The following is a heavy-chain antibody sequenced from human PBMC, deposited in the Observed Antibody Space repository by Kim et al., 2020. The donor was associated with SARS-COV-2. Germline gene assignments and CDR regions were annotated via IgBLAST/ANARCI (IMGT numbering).Heavy chain of an antibody. V-gene: IGHV3-7*03. Sequence: GGSLRLSCAASGFTFSSYWMSWVRQAPGKGLEWVANIKQDGSEKYYVDSVKGRFTISRDNAKNSLYLQMNSLRAEDTAVYYWARDNGRLWLRFLGMDVWGQGTTVTVSS. J-gene: IGHJ6*02. CDR1: GFTFSSYW. CDR3: ARDNGRLWLRFLGMDV. D-gene: IGHD3-16*01. CDR2: IKQDGSEK.